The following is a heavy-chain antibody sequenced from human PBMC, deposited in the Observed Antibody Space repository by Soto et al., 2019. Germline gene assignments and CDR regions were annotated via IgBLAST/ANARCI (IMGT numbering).Heavy chain of an antibody. Sequence: ASVKVSCKASGYTFTNYAIHWVRQGPGQSLEWMGWINAANGQTKYSQSFQGRVTISRDTSASATYMELSSLRSEDTAVYYCARDGAVAGNANFDYWGQGALVT. CDR3: ARDGAVAGNANFDY. CDR2: INAANGQT. CDR1: GYTFTNYA. J-gene: IGHJ4*02. D-gene: IGHD6-19*01. V-gene: IGHV1-3*01.